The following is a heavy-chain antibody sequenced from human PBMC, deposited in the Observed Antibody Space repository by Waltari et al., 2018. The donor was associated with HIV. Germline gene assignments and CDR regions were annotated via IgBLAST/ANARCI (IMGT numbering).Heavy chain of an antibody. D-gene: IGHD3-22*01. CDR2: SSGSGGST. V-gene: IGHV3-23*01. CDR1: GLTVSNYA. CDR3: AKEGIIVITDAFDI. Sequence: EVQLLESGGGLVQPGGSLRLSCAASGLTVSNYAMSWVRQAPGKGLEWVSSSSGSGGSTYYADSVKGRFTVSRDNSKDTLCLQMNSLRAEDTALYYCAKEGIIVITDAFDIWGQGTMVIVSS. J-gene: IGHJ3*02.